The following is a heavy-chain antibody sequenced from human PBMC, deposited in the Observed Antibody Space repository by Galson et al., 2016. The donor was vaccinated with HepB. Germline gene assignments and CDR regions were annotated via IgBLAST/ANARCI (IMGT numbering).Heavy chain of an antibody. D-gene: IGHD2-21*01. Sequence: SLRLSCAASGFTFSSYAMSWVRQAPGKGLEWVSGISSSNGTTYYADSVKGRFTISRDNSKNALYLQMNSLRAEDTAVYYCAKDGDYCGARKICWFDPWGQGTLVTVSS. J-gene: IGHJ5*02. CDR1: GFTFSSYA. V-gene: IGHV3-23*01. CDR2: ISSSNGTT. CDR3: AKDGDYCGARKICWFDP.